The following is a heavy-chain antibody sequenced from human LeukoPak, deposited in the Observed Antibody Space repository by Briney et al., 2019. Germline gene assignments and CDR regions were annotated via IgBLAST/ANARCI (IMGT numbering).Heavy chain of an antibody. J-gene: IGHJ6*03. D-gene: IGHD3-10*01. CDR2: VTPSGGTI. V-gene: IGHV1-46*01. Sequence: ASVKVSCKPSKYTFTTSYMHWVRQAPGQGLEWMGMVTPSGGTIRYAQNFQGRITVTRDTSTSTVYMELSSLRSEDTAVYYCARDPGITMVRGVKDYYMDVWGKGTTVTVSS. CDR1: KYTFTTSY. CDR3: ARDPGITMVRGVKDYYMDV.